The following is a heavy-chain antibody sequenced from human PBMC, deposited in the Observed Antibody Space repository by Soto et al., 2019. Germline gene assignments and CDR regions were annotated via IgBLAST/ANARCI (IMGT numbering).Heavy chain of an antibody. CDR1: GYTFTDYH. D-gene: IGHD1-26*01. V-gene: IGHV1-2*02. Sequence: QVHLVQSGAEVKRPGDSVKVSCKASGYTFTDYHIHWVRQAPGQGLEWMGRITPKSGEIYYSPQFQCRITLTSDTSISTAYMELTPLRLDDTAVYYCARYQIWGPTGDFDYLGQGTLATVSS. CDR3: ARYQIWGPTGDFDY. J-gene: IGHJ4*02. CDR2: ITPKSGEI.